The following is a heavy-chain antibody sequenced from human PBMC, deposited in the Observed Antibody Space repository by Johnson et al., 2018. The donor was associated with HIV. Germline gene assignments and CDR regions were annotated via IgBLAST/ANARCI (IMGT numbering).Heavy chain of an antibody. V-gene: IGHV3-30*03. Sequence: VQLVESGGGLVQPGGSLRLSCAASGFTFSNYMSWVRQAPGKGLEWVAVISYDGSNKYYADSVKGRFTISRNNSKNTLYLQMNSLRAEDTAVYYCAREVKRYAFDIWGQGTMVTVSS. CDR2: ISYDGSNK. J-gene: IGHJ3*02. CDR1: GFTFSNY. CDR3: AREVKRYAFDI.